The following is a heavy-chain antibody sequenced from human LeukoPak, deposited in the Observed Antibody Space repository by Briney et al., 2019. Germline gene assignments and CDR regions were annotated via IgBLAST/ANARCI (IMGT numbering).Heavy chain of an antibody. J-gene: IGHJ4*02. V-gene: IGHV1-18*01. CDR2: ISAYNGNT. CDR3: ARDRGKRELRLGYDY. D-gene: IGHD1-26*01. CDR1: GYTFTSYG. Sequence: EASVKVSCKASGYTFTSYGISWVRQAPGQGLEWMGWISAYNGNTNYAQKLQGRVTMTTDTSTSTAYMELRSLRSDDTAVYYCARDRGKRELRLGYDYWGQGTLVTVSS.